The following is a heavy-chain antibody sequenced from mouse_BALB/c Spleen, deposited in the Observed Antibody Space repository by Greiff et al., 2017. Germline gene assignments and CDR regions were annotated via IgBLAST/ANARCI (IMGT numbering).Heavy chain of an antibody. CDR1: GYTFTSYW. CDR2: IFPGTGTT. CDR3: ARKYGNYVRYFDV. D-gene: IGHD2-10*02. J-gene: IGHJ1*01. V-gene: IGHV1S132*01. Sequence: QVQLQQSGAELVKPGASVKLSCKTSGYTFTSYWIQWVKQRPGQGLGWIGEIFPGTGTTYYNEKFKGKATLTIDTSSSTAYMQLSSLTSEDSAVYFCARKYGNYVRYFDVWGAGTTVTVSS.